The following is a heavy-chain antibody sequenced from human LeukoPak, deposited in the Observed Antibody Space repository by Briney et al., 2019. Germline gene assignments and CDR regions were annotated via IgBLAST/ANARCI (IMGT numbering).Heavy chain of an antibody. CDR3: AGHAVGGQNWYFDL. CDR2: IDPSDSYP. D-gene: IGHD6-19*01. J-gene: IGHJ2*01. V-gene: IGHV5-10-1*01. Sequence: GESLKISCKGSGYSFSSYWISWVRQMPRKGLEWRGKIDPSDSYPAYSQPFQGHVTISDDRSVSTAYLQWSSLKASDTALYYCAGHAVGGQNWYFDLWGRGTLVTVSS. CDR1: GYSFSSYW.